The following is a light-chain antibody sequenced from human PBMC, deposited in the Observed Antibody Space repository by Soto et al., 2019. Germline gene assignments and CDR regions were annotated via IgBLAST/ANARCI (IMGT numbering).Light chain of an antibody. CDR2: LTS. J-gene: IGKJ4*01. V-gene: IGKV3-15*01. CDR1: QSAHNN. Sequence: EIVMTQSPATLSVSPGERATLSCRASQSAHNNLAWYQQKPGQAPRLLIYLTSTRATGVPARFSGSGSGTDFTLTISSLQSEDFAFYYCQQYQWWPRTFGRGTKVEIK. CDR3: QQYQWWPRT.